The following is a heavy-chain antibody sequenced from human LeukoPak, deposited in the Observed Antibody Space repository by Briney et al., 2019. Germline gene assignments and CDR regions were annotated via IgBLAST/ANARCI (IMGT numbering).Heavy chain of an antibody. V-gene: IGHV3-74*01. CDR1: GFTFSSYW. J-gene: IGHJ4*02. Sequence: PGGSLVISCAASGFTFSSYWMHWVRQAPGKGLVWVSRINSDGSSTSYADSVKGRFTISRDNAKNTLYLQMNSLRAEDTAVYYCARDRYGAVAGNGGFDYWGQGTRVTISS. D-gene: IGHD6-19*01. CDR2: INSDGSST. CDR3: ARDRYGAVAGNGGFDY.